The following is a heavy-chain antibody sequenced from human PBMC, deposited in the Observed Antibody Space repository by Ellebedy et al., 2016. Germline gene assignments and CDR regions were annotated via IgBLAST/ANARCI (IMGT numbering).Heavy chain of an antibody. V-gene: IGHV1-8*01. CDR2: MNPNSGNT. CDR3: YYYDSSGYED. J-gene: IGHJ4*02. Sequence: ASVKVSXXASGYTFTSYDINWVRQATGQGLEWMGWMNPNSGNTGYAQKFQGRVTMTRNTSISTAYMELSSLRSEDTAVYYCYYYDSSGYEDWGQGTLVTVSS. D-gene: IGHD3-22*01. CDR1: GYTFTSYD.